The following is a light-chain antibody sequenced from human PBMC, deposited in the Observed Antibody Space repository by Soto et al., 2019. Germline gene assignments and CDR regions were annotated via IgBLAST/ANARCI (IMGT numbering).Light chain of an antibody. J-gene: IGKJ5*01. Sequence: DIQVTQSPSTLSASVGDGVTITCRASQRISTWLAWYQQKPGKAPKLLISDASSLETGVPSRFSGSGSGTEFTLTISSLQSEDFAVYFCQQYNNWPITFGQGTRLEIK. CDR3: QQYNNWPIT. CDR1: QRISTW. V-gene: IGKV1-5*01. CDR2: DAS.